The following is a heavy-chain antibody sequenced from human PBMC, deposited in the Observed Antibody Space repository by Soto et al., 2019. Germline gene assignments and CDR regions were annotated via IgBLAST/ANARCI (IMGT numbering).Heavy chain of an antibody. V-gene: IGHV1-2*02. D-gene: IGHD3-10*01. CDR2: IHPNSGGT. J-gene: IGHJ6*02. CDR3: ARRIIMIRGGGMDV. CDR1: GYIFTGYY. Sequence: QVQLVQSGAEVKKPGASVKVSCKAPGYIFTGYYLHWVRQAPGQGLEWMGWIHPNSGGTNYAQKFQGRVTMPRDTSISRAYVELSRLRSDDTAIYYCARRIIMIRGGGMDVWGQGTTVTVSS.